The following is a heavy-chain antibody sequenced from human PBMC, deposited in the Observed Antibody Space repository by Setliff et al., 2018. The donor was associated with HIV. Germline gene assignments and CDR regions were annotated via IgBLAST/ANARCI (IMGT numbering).Heavy chain of an antibody. CDR1: GFTFSSYA. V-gene: IGHV3-23*01. Sequence: PGGSLRLSCAASGFTFSSYAMSWVRQAPGKGLEWVSVISGSGGTTYYADSVKGRFTISRDNAKNSLFLQMNSLRAEDTAVYYCASIELAAMVPVDYWGQGTLVTVSS. J-gene: IGHJ4*02. CDR2: ISGSGGTT. CDR3: ASIELAAMVPVDY. D-gene: IGHD5-18*01.